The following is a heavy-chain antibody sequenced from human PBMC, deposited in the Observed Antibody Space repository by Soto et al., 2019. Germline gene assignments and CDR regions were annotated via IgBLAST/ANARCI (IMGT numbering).Heavy chain of an antibody. J-gene: IGHJ4*02. D-gene: IGHD2-21*01. CDR3: ARSGPCGHIDY. V-gene: IGHV6-1*01. CDR2: TYYRSKWYN. CDR1: GDSVSRNSHA. Sequence: PSQTLSLTCAISGDSVSRNSHACNWIRQSPSRGLDWLGRTYYRSKWYNHYAVSVKSRITVNPDTSKNQFSLQLNSVTPDDTAVYYRARSGPCGHIDYWGQGTLVTASS.